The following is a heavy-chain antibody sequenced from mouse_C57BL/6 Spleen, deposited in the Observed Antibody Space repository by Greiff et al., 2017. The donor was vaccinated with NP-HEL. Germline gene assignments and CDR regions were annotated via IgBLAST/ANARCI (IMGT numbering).Heavy chain of an antibody. D-gene: IGHD1-1*01. J-gene: IGHJ4*01. CDR2: IYPGDGDT. V-gene: IGHV1-82*01. Sequence: QVQLKQSGPELVKPGASVKISCKASGYAFSSSWMNWVKQRPGKGLEWIGRIYPGDGDTNYNGKFKGKATLTADKSSSTAYMQLSSLTSEDSAVYFCARPHYYGSSYNYAMDYWGQGTSVTVSS. CDR3: ARPHYYGSSYNYAMDY. CDR1: GYAFSSSW.